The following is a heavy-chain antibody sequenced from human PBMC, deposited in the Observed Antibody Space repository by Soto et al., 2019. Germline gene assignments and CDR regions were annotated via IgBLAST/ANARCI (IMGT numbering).Heavy chain of an antibody. V-gene: IGHV3-23*01. CDR3: AKGKSSSWYQTGGMDV. Sequence: EVQLLESGGGLVQPGGSLRLSCAASEFAFSTYAMTWVRQAPGKGLEWVSGISDGGSDTDYADSVKGRFTISRDNSKNTLYLQMNGLRADDTAVYYCAKGKSSSWYQTGGMDVWGRGTTVTVSS. CDR1: EFAFSTYA. J-gene: IGHJ6*02. D-gene: IGHD6-13*01. CDR2: ISDGGSDT.